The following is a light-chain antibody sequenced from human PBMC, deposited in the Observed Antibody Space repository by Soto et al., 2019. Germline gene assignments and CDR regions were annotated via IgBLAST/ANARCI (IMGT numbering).Light chain of an antibody. J-gene: IGKJ1*01. CDR1: QSVSSNY. V-gene: IGKV3-20*01. Sequence: EIVMTQSPATLSVSPGERATLSWRASQSVSSNYLAWYQQKPGQAPRLLIYGASSRATGIPDRFSGSGSGTDFTLTIRRLEPEDFAVYYCQQYGSSPGTFGQGTKVDIK. CDR3: QQYGSSPGT. CDR2: GAS.